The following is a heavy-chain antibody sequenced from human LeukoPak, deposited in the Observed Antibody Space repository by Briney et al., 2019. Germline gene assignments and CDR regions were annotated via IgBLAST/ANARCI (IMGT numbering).Heavy chain of an antibody. CDR1: GYTFTSYG. Sequence: ASVKVSSKASGYTFTSYGISWVRQAPGQGLEWMGWISAYNGNTNYAQKLQGRVTMTTDTSTSTAYMELRSLRSDDTAVYYCARDLGYYDSSGYYGWFDPWGQGTLVTVSS. J-gene: IGHJ5*02. D-gene: IGHD3-22*01. V-gene: IGHV1-18*01. CDR2: ISAYNGNT. CDR3: ARDLGYYDSSGYYGWFDP.